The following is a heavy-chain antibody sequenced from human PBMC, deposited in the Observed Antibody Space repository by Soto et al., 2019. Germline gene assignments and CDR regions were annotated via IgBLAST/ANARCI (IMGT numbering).Heavy chain of an antibody. Sequence: EVQLLESGGGLVQPGGSMRLSCAASGFTFSTYAMNWVRQAPGKGLEWVSVISGSGDSTYYADSVKGRFTVSRDNSKNTLYLQMTSRRAEYTAVFYCAKEGSSCWSFDYWGQGPLVTVSS. CDR2: ISGSGDST. J-gene: IGHJ4*02. D-gene: IGHD6-19*01. CDR3: AKEGSSCWSFDY. CDR1: GFTFSTYA. V-gene: IGHV3-23*01.